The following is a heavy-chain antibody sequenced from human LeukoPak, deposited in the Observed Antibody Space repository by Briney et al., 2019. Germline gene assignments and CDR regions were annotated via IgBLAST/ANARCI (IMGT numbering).Heavy chain of an antibody. CDR1: GGTFSSYA. J-gene: IGHJ4*02. D-gene: IGHD3-22*01. V-gene: IGHV1-69*04. Sequence: VASVKVSCKASGGTFSSYAISWVRQAPGXXLEWMGRIIPILGIANYAQKFQGRVTITADKSTSTAYMELSSLRSEDTAVYYCARSYDSSGYYDYWGQGTLVTVSS. CDR2: IIPILGIA. CDR3: ARSYDSSGYYDY.